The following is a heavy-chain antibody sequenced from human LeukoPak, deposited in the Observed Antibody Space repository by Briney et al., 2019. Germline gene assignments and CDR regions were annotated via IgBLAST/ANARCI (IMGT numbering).Heavy chain of an antibody. J-gene: IGHJ6*03. CDR2: IRYDGSNK. Sequence: GGSRRLSCAASGFTFSSYGMHWVRQAPGKGLEWVAFIRYDGSNKYYADSVKGRFTISRDNAKNSLYLQMNSLRAEDTAVYYCARVRKGFGEFSYYYYYMDVWGKGTTVTISS. CDR1: GFTFSSYG. CDR3: ARVRKGFGEFSYYYYYMDV. D-gene: IGHD3-10*01. V-gene: IGHV3-30*02.